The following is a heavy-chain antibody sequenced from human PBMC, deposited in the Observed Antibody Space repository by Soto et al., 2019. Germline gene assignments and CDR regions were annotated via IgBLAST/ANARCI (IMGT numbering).Heavy chain of an antibody. V-gene: IGHV3-30*03. Sequence: PWGSLRLSCAASGFTFSTSGMHWVRQAPGKGLEWVAVISHYVSNKYFADSVQGRFTISRDNSKNTLYLHLNSLRADDTAVYYCARSRDGYSFYFYYGMEGWGQGTTVSVS. CDR3: ARSRDGYSFYFYYGMEG. D-gene: IGHD4-4*01. CDR1: GFTFSTSG. J-gene: IGHJ6*02. CDR2: ISHYVSNK.